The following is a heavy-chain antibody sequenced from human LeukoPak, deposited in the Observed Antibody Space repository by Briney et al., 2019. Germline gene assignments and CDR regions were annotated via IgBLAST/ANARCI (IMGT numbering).Heavy chain of an antibody. CDR1: GYTFTGYY. CDR3: ARVSEWAMGFDP. J-gene: IGHJ5*02. CDR2: INPNSGGT. Sequence: ASVKVSCKASGYTFTGYYMHWVRQAPGQGLEGMGWINPNSGGTNYAQKFQGRVTMTRDTSISTAYMELSRLRSDDTAVYYCARVSEWAMGFDPWGQGTLVTVSS. V-gene: IGHV1-2*02. D-gene: IGHD2-8*01.